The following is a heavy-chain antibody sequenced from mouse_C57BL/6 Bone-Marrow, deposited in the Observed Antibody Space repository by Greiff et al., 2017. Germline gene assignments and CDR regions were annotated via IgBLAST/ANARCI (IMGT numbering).Heavy chain of an antibody. J-gene: IGHJ3*01. CDR1: GYTFTDYE. Sequence: VQLQESGAELVRPGASVTLSCKASGYTFTDYEMHWVKQTPVHGLELIGAIDPETGGTAYNQKFKGKAILTADKSSSTAYMELRSLTSEDSAVYYCTSTTGRSWFAYWGQGTLVTVSA. V-gene: IGHV1-15*01. CDR2: IDPETGGT. D-gene: IGHD4-1*02. CDR3: TSTTGRSWFAY.